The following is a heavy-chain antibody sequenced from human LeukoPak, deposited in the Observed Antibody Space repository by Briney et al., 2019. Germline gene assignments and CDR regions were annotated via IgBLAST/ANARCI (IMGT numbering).Heavy chain of an antibody. D-gene: IGHD5-18*01. CDR1: GFTFNSYG. V-gene: IGHV3-33*01. Sequence: GGSLRLSCAASGFTFNSYGMHWVRQAPGKGLEWVAVIWYDGSNKYYADSVKGRFTISRDNSKNTLYLQMNSLRAEDTAVYYCARDQRGFSYSKYYFDYWGQGTLVTVSS. CDR3: ARDQRGFSYSKYYFDY. CDR2: IWYDGSNK. J-gene: IGHJ4*02.